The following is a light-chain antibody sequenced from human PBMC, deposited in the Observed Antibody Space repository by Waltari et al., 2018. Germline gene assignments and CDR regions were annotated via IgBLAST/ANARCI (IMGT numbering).Light chain of an antibody. CDR2: WAP. CDR1: QSVLYGPNMKNY. Sequence: DIVMTQSPDSLTVSLGERATIDSKSSQSVLYGPNMKNYIAWYQLKSGQPPTLLVSWAPTRESGVPDRFSGRGSGTESTLTSSDLQAEDVAVYYCQEYYTDSLTFGGGTKVEIK. J-gene: IGKJ4*01. CDR3: QEYYTDSLT. V-gene: IGKV4-1*01.